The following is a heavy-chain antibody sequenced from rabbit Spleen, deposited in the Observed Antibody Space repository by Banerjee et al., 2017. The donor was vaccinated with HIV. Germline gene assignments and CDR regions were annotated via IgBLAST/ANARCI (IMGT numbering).Heavy chain of an antibody. CDR2: TYAGSSGTT. D-gene: IGHD2-1*01. CDR3: AREYGDIGWNFGW. V-gene: IGHV1S45*01. J-gene: IGHJ4*01. Sequence: QEQLVESGGGLVKPEGSLTLTCTASGFSFSSSYWICWVRQAPGKGLEWIACTYAGSSGTTAYATWAKGRFTISKTSSTTVTLQMTSLTAADTATYFCAREYGDIGWNFGWWGPGTLVT. CDR1: GFSFSSSYW.